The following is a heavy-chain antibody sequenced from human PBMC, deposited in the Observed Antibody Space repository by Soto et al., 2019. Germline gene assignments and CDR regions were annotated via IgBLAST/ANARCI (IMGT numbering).Heavy chain of an antibody. CDR2: ANHSGTT. V-gene: IGHV4-34*01. CDR3: ARGIGYCSSSNCYSSRRLRFDS. Sequence: QVQLQQWGAGLLKPSETLSLTCAVYGGSFSGYYWTWIRQSPEKGLEWIGEANHSGTTYYNPSLKTRVTISVHTPKNQFSLNMSSVTAADTAVYYCARGIGYCSSSNCYSSRRLRFDSWGQGTLVTVSS. D-gene: IGHD2-2*01. J-gene: IGHJ4*02. CDR1: GGSFSGYY.